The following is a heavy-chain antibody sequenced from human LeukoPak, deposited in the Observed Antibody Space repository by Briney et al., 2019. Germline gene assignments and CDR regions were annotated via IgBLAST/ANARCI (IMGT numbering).Heavy chain of an antibody. CDR2: INTNNWKP. CDR1: GYTFTSYA. Sequence: ASVKVSCKASGYTFTSYAMNWVRQAPGQGLEWMGLINTNNWKPTYAQGFTGRFVFSLDTSVSTAYLQISSLKAEDTAVYYCARGAAGASGYNWFDPWGQGTLVTVSS. J-gene: IGHJ5*02. D-gene: IGHD6-13*01. V-gene: IGHV7-4-1*02. CDR3: ARGAAGASGYNWFDP.